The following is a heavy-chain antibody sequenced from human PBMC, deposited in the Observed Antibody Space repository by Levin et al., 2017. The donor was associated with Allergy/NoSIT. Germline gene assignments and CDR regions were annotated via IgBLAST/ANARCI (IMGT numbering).Heavy chain of an antibody. CDR2: IYYSGST. D-gene: IGHD6-19*01. J-gene: IGHJ4*02. V-gene: IGHV4-59*11. CDR1: GGSIISHY. Sequence: SETLSLTCTVSGGSIISHYWSWIRQSPGKGLEWIGYIYYSGSTNYNPSLKSRVTISVDTSKNQISLKLSSVTAADTAVYYCARVQWRAFDFWGQGTLVTVSS. CDR3: ARVQWRAFDF.